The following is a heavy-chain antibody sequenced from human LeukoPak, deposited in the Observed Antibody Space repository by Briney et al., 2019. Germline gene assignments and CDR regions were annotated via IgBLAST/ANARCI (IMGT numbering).Heavy chain of an antibody. V-gene: IGHV3-23*01. CDR1: GFIFNNFG. CDR2: ISGGGGAGK. J-gene: IGHJ4*02. Sequence: GGTLRLSCAASGFIFNNFGMTWVRQAPGKGLEGVSTISGGGGAGKCYADSVKGRFNISGDNAKKSLYLQMNSLRAEDTALYYCARKRGNSAFDYWGQGTLVTVSS. CDR3: ARKRGNSAFDY. D-gene: IGHD4-23*01.